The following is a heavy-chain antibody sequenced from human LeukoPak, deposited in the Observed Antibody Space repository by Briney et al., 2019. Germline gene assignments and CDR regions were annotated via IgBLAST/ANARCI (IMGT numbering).Heavy chain of an antibody. CDR1: GGSVSSYY. CDR2: VYTSGST. Sequence: SETLSLTCTVSGGSVSSYYWSWIRQPAGKGLEWIGRVYTSGSTNYNPSLTSRVTMSVDTSKNQFSLKLNSVTAADTAVYYCARDTRSSGAQHYYYYMDVWGKGTTVTISS. V-gene: IGHV4-4*07. CDR3: ARDTRSSGAQHYYYYMDV. D-gene: IGHD3-10*01. J-gene: IGHJ6*03.